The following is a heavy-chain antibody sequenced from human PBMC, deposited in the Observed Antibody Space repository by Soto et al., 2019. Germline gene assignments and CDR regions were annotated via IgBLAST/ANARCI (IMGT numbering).Heavy chain of an antibody. CDR2: ISYDGSNK. J-gene: IGHJ6*02. CDR3: AKDPNSSSWYGEGMDV. Sequence: GGYLRLSCAASGFTFSSYGMHWVRQAPGKGLEWVAVISYDGSNKYYADYVKGRLTISRDNYKSTLYLQMNSLRAEDTAVYYCAKDPNSSSWYGEGMDVWGQGTTVTVSS. V-gene: IGHV3-30*18. CDR1: GFTFSSYG. D-gene: IGHD6-13*01.